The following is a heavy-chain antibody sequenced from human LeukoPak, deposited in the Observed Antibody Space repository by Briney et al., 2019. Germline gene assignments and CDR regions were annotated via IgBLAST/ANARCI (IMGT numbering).Heavy chain of an antibody. CDR3: AKDNGSGSYYTSHFDY. D-gene: IGHD3-10*01. Sequence: GGSLRLSCAASGFTFSSYGMHWVRQAPGKGLEWVAVISYDGSNKYYADSVKGRFTISRDNSKNTLYLQMNSLRAEDTAVYYCAKDNGSGSYYTSHFDYWGQGTLVTVSS. CDR2: ISYDGSNK. J-gene: IGHJ4*02. CDR1: GFTFSSYG. V-gene: IGHV3-30*18.